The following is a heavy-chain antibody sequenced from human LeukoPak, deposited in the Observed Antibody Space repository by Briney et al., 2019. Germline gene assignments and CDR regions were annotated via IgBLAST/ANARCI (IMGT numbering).Heavy chain of an antibody. V-gene: IGHV1-2*02. D-gene: IGHD3-22*01. CDR3: ARDLFLYYYDSSGYYIDP. Sequence: ASVKVSCTASGYTFTGYYMHWVRQAPGQGLEWMGWINPNSGGTNYAQKFQGRVTMTRDTSISTAYMELSRLRSDYTAVYYCARDLFLYYYDSSGYYIDPWGQGTLVTVSS. CDR1: GYTFTGYY. CDR2: INPNSGGT. J-gene: IGHJ5*02.